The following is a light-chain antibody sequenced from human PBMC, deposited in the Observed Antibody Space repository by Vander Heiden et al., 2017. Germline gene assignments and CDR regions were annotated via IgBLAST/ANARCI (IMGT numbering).Light chain of an antibody. CDR1: SSNIGTNA. CDR3: AAWDDSLNGVV. V-gene: IGLV1-36*01. J-gene: IGLJ2*01. Sequence: QSVLTQPPPVSDVPRQRVIISCSGSSSNIGTNAVNWYQQLPGKAPKLLIYYDDLLPSGVSDRFSGSKSDTSAALSISGLQSEDEADYYCAAWDDSLNGVVFGGGTKLTVL. CDR2: YDD.